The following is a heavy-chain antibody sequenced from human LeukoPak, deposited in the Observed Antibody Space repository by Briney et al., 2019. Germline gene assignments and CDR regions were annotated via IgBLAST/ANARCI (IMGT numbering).Heavy chain of an antibody. CDR2: ISGDGDGT. D-gene: IGHD3-3*02. J-gene: IGHJ3*02. Sequence: GGSLRLSCVASGFTFRSNAMSWVRQAPGKGLEWVSIISGDGDGTYYTDSLRGRFTISRDNAKNSLYLQMNSLRAEDTAVYYCARDPLSRKRAFDIWGQGTMVTVSS. CDR1: GFTFRSNA. V-gene: IGHV3-23*01. CDR3: ARDPLSRKRAFDI.